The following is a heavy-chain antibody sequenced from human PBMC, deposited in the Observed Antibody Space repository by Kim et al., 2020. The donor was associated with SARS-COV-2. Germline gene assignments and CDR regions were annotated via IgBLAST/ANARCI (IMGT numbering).Heavy chain of an antibody. CDR1: GFTFSSYA. D-gene: IGHD2-15*01. V-gene: IGHV3-23*03. Sequence: GGSLRLSCAASGFTFSSYAMSWVRQAPGKGLEWVSVIYSGGSSTYYADSVKGRFTISRDNSKNTLYLQMNSLRAEDTAVYYCAKEGRLRWVVVAATEDNEYDAFDIWGQGTMVTVSS. CDR2: IYSGGSST. J-gene: IGHJ3*02. CDR3: AKEGRLRWVVVAATEDNEYDAFDI.